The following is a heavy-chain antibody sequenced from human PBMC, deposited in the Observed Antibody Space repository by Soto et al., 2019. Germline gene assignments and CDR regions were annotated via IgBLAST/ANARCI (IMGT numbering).Heavy chain of an antibody. Sequence: VASVKVSCKASGGTFSSYAISWVRQAPGQGLEWMGGIIPIFGTANYVQKFQGRVTITADKSTSTAYMELSSLRSEDTAVYYCASEPDYDFWSGYYSYGMDVWGQGTTVTVSS. CDR1: GGTFSSYA. CDR3: ASEPDYDFWSGYYSYGMDV. V-gene: IGHV1-69*06. CDR2: IIPIFGTA. D-gene: IGHD3-3*01. J-gene: IGHJ6*02.